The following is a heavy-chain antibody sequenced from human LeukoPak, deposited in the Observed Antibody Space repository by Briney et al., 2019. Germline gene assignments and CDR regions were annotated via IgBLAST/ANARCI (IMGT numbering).Heavy chain of an antibody. CDR2: IYYSGST. J-gene: IGHJ5*02. CDR3: AREAKGTGGNWFDP. V-gene: IGHV4-31*03. CDR1: GGSISSGGYY. Sequence: PSETLSLTCTVSGGSISSGGYYWSWLRQHPGKGLEWIGYIYYSGSTYYNPSLKSRVTISVDTSKNQFSLKLSSVTAADTAVYYCAREAKGTGGNWFDPWGQGTLVTVSS. D-gene: IGHD2-8*02.